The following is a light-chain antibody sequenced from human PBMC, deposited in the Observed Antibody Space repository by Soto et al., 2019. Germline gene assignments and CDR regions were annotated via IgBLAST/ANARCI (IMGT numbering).Light chain of an antibody. V-gene: IGKV3-20*01. CDR2: GAS. CDR1: QSVNNRF. J-gene: IGKJ4*01. CDR3: QHPDRSPGVT. Sequence: EIVLTQSPGTLSLSPGERATLSCRASQSVNNRFFAWYQAMPGQAPRLLIFGASSRATGIPDRFSGSGSGTDCTLTIIKLEPEEFAVYYFQHPDRSPGVTFGGGTKVEIK.